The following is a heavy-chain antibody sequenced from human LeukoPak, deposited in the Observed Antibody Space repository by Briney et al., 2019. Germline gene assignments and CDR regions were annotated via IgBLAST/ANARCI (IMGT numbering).Heavy chain of an antibody. Sequence: ASVKVSCKASGYTFTGYYMHWVRQAPGQGLEWMGWINPNSGGTNYAQKFQGRVTMTRDTSISTAYMELSRLRSDDTAVYYCARAQCLGYSYGFCAFDIWGQGTMVTVSS. CDR1: GYTFTGYY. V-gene: IGHV1-2*02. D-gene: IGHD5-18*01. CDR2: INPNSGGT. CDR3: ARAQCLGYSYGFCAFDI. J-gene: IGHJ3*02.